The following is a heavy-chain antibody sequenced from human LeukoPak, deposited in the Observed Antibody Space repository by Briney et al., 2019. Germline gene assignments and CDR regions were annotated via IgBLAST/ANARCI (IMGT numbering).Heavy chain of an antibody. CDR2: IYYLGNT. Sequence: SETLSLTCTISGGSIGSNSYYWDWIRQPPGKGLEWLGTIYYLGNTYYSPSLESRLTISIDTSKNQLSLNLASVTAADTAVYYCARAQRTRASRSAGFDYWGQGTLVTVSS. J-gene: IGHJ4*02. D-gene: IGHD4/OR15-4a*01. CDR1: GGSIGSNSYY. V-gene: IGHV4-39*07. CDR3: ARAQRTRASRSAGFDY.